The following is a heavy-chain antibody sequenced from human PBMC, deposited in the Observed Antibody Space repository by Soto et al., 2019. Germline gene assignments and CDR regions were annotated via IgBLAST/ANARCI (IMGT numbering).Heavy chain of an antibody. J-gene: IGHJ5*02. CDR1: GGSINTAGYY. CDR2: IFYSGTT. D-gene: IGHD3-9*01. CDR3: ARSFYDFSTDTGGHWFDP. Sequence: KTSETLSLTCTVSGGSINTAGYYWNWVRHSPGKGLEWIGYIFYSGTTYYNPSLESRLTMSLDKSKNHFSLRLSSVTAADTAYYYCARSFYDFSTDTGGHWFDPWGDGALVTVSS. V-gene: IGHV4-31*03.